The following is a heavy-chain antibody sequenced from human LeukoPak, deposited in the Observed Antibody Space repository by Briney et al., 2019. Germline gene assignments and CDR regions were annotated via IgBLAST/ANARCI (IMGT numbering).Heavy chain of an antibody. CDR2: IYTSGST. CDR3: ARTPNASKYDFWSGYYTNWFDP. V-gene: IGHV4-4*07. J-gene: IGHJ5*02. D-gene: IGHD3-3*01. Sequence: PSETLSLTCTVSGDSINSDYWNWIRQPAGKGLEWIGRIYTSGSTNYNPSLKSRVTISVDTSKNQFSLKLSSVTAADTAVYYCARTPNASKYDFWSGYYTNWFDPWGQGTQVTVSS. CDR1: GDSINSDY.